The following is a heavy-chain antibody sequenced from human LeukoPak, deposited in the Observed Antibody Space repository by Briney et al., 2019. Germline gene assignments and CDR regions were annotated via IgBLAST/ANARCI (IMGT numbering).Heavy chain of an antibody. Sequence: GGSLRLSCAASGFTFSSYAMSWVRQTPGKGLEWVSAISGSGGTTIYADSVKGRFTNSRDHSKNTLYLQMNSLRAEDTALNYRAKDVQAWPTYFDYWGQGTLVTVSS. CDR1: GFTFSSYA. J-gene: IGHJ4*02. D-gene: IGHD1-1*01. V-gene: IGHV3-23*01. CDR2: ISGSGGTT. CDR3: AKDVQAWPTYFDY.